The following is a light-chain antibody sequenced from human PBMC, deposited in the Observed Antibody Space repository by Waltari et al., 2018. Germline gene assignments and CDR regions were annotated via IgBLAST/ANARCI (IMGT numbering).Light chain of an antibody. CDR2: DVS. J-gene: IGLJ2*01. V-gene: IGLV2-8*01. CDR3: STYAGSTVI. CDR1: SSDVGDYNY. Sequence: QSALPQPPSASGSPGQSATISCTGASSDVGDYNYVSWYQQHPGKAPKLMIYDVSKRPSGVPDRFSGSKSGNTASLTVSGLQAEDEADYYCSTYAGSTVIFGGGTKVTVL.